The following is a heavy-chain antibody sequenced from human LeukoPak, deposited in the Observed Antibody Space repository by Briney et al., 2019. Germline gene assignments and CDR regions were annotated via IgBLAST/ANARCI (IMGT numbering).Heavy chain of an antibody. Sequence: GGSLRLSCAASGFTFSSYAMTWVRQAPGKGLEWVSAISGSGGRTYYADSVKGRFTISRDNSKNTLYVQMNSLRAEDTAVYYCAKDQGYSGYDPLDYWGQGTLVTVSS. CDR1: GFTFSSYA. D-gene: IGHD5-12*01. J-gene: IGHJ4*02. CDR3: AKDQGYSGYDPLDY. CDR2: ISGSGGRT. V-gene: IGHV3-23*01.